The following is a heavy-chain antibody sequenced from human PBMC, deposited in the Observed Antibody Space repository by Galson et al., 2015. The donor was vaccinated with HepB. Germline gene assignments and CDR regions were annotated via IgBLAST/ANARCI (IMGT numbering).Heavy chain of an antibody. CDR2: ISYDGSK. V-gene: IGHV3-30*03. CDR3: ARVRINNLDY. Sequence: SLRLSCAASGFTFSSYWMNWVRQAPGKGLEWVAVISYDGSKTYADSVKGRFTISRDNSKSTLYLHMNSLRFEDTSMYYCARVRINNLDYWGQGTLVTVSS. CDR1: GFTFSSYW. J-gene: IGHJ4*02. D-gene: IGHD1/OR15-1a*01.